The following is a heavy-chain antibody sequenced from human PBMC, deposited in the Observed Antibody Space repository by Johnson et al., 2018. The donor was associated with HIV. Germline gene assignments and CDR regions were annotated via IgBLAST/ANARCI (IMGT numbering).Heavy chain of an antibody. CDR3: ARYGYRPEAAFDI. CDR2: MSYDGSNK. V-gene: IGHV3-30*04. J-gene: IGHJ3*02. CDR1: AFTFSSYA. D-gene: IGHD5-24*01. Sequence: QMHLVESGGGVVQPGRSLRLSCAASAFTFSSYAMNWVRQAPGKGLEWVALMSYDGSNKFYADSLKGRFTISRDNAKNSLYLQMNSLRAEDTAVYYCARYGYRPEAAFDIWGQGTVVTVSS.